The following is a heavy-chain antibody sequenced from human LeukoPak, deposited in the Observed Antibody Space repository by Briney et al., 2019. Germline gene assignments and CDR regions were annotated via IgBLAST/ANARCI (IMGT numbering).Heavy chain of an antibody. CDR1: GGTFSSYA. CDR2: IIPILGIA. Sequence: SVKVSCKASGGTFSSYAISWVRQAPGQGLEWMGRIIPILGIADYAQKFQGRVTITADKSTSTAYMELSSLRSEDTAVYYCAKGFDYGVLIYFDYWGQGTLVTVSS. D-gene: IGHD4-17*01. CDR3: AKGFDYGVLIYFDY. J-gene: IGHJ4*02. V-gene: IGHV1-69*04.